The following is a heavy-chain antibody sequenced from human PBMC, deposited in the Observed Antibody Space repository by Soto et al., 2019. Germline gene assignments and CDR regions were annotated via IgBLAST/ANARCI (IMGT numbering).Heavy chain of an antibody. CDR2: ISSSGSTV. CDR1: GFTFSSYE. CDR3: ATATGSSSPPPDY. J-gene: IGHJ4*02. D-gene: IGHD6-13*01. Sequence: GGSLRLSCAASGFTFSSYEMNWVRQSPGKGLEWVSYISSSGSTVYCADSVKGRFTISRDNAKKSLYLQMNSLRAEDTAVYYCATATGSSSPPPDYWGQGTLVTVSS. V-gene: IGHV3-48*03.